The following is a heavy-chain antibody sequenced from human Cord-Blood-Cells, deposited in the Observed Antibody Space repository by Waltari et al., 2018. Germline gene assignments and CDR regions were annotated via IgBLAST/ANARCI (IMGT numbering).Heavy chain of an antibody. J-gene: IGHJ4*02. Sequence: QVQLVQSGAEVKKPGASVKVYCKASGSTFTSYDMPWVRQAPGQRLEWMGWINAGNGNTKYSQKFQGRVTITRDTPASTAYMELSSLRSEDTAVYYCARVCGSYSYFDYWGQGTLVTVSS. CDR3: ARVCGSYSYFDY. CDR2: INAGNGNT. CDR1: GSTFTSYD. D-gene: IGHD1-26*01. V-gene: IGHV1-3*01.